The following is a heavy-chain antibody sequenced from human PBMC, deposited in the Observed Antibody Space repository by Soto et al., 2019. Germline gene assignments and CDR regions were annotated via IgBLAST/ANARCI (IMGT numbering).Heavy chain of an antibody. J-gene: IGHJ3*01. Sequence: GGSLRLSCAASGFTFSDYYMSWIRQAPGKGLEWVSYISSSGSTIYYADSVKGRFTISRDNAKNSLYLQMNSLRAEDTGIYYCARYDAFKAFDLWGQGTMVTVSS. CDR1: GFTFSDYY. V-gene: IGHV3-11*04. D-gene: IGHD1-1*01. CDR3: ARYDAFKAFDL. CDR2: ISSSGSTI.